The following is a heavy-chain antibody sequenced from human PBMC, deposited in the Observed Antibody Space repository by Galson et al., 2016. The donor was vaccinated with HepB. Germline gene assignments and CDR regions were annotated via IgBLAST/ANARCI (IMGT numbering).Heavy chain of an antibody. J-gene: IGHJ4*02. CDR2: IWYDGSYK. CDR1: GFTFSSYV. D-gene: IGHD6-13*01. V-gene: IGHV3-33*08. Sequence: SLRLSCAASGFTFSSYVMYWVRQAPGKGLEWVSVIWYDGSYKHYGDSVKGRFTISRDNSRNTLFLQMNSLRIEDTAVYYCARVEGLGSNWYRAPHFDSWGQGTLVTVSS. CDR3: ARVEGLGSNWYRAPHFDS.